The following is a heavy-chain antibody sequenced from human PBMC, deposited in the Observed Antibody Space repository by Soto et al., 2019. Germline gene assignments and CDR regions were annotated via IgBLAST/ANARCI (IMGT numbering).Heavy chain of an antibody. V-gene: IGHV1-69*01. D-gene: IGHD6-6*01. Sequence: QVQLVQSGAEVKKPGSSVKVSCEASGGTFSTHAINWVRQAPGQGLEWMGGITPMFGRATYAQKFQGRVWITADESPSTVDMDLSSLRSEDTAVYYCAREATHFDYPSSHYDMDVWGQGTAVTVSS. CDR2: ITPMFGRA. CDR1: GGTFSTHA. J-gene: IGHJ6*02. CDR3: AREATHFDYPSSHYDMDV.